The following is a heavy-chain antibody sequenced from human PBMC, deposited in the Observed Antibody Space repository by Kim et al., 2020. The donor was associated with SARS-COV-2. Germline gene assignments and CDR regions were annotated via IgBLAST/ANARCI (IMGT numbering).Heavy chain of an antibody. Sequence: ASVKVSCKASGYTFTSYGISWVRQAPGQGLEWMGWISAYNGNTNYAQKLQGRVTMTTDTSTSTAYMELRSLRSDDTAVYYCARKETVGQWLVGPNYYYYGMDVWGQGTTVTVSS. V-gene: IGHV1-18*04. CDR2: ISAYNGNT. CDR3: ARKETVGQWLVGPNYYYYGMDV. CDR1: GYTFTSYG. J-gene: IGHJ6*02. D-gene: IGHD6-19*01.